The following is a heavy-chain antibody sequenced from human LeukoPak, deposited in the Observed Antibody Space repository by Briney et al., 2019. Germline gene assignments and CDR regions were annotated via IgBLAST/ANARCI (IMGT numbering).Heavy chain of an antibody. CDR2: ISHSGST. Sequence: KSSETLSLTCAVYGGSFRGYYWSWIRQPPGKGLEWIGEISHSGSTNYNPSLKSRVTISVDTSKNQFSLKLSSVTAADTAVYYCARGPYSSGWFSGGSKYNWFDPWGQGTLVTVSS. CDR3: ARGPYSSGWFSGGSKYNWFDP. J-gene: IGHJ5*02. CDR1: GGSFRGYY. D-gene: IGHD6-19*01. V-gene: IGHV4-34*01.